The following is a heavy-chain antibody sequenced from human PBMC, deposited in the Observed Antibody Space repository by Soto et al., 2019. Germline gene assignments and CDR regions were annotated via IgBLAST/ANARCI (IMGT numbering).Heavy chain of an antibody. Sequence: QLQLQESGPGLVKPSETLSLTCTVSGGSISSSSYYWGWIRQPPGKGLEWIGSIYYSGSTYYNPSLKSRVTISVDTSKNQFSLKLSSVTAADTAVYYCARQWLRFGAFDIWGQGTMVTVSS. V-gene: IGHV4-39*01. D-gene: IGHD5-12*01. J-gene: IGHJ3*02. CDR2: IYYSGST. CDR1: GGSISSSSYY. CDR3: ARQWLRFGAFDI.